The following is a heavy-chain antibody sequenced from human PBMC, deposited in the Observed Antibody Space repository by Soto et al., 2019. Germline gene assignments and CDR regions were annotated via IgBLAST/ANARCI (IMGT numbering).Heavy chain of an antibody. CDR1: GGTFSSYA. D-gene: IGHD6-13*01. Sequence: QVQLVQSGAEVKKPGSSVKVSCKASGGTFSSYAISWVRQAPGQGVEWMGGIIPFFGTANYAQKFQGRVTLTADEYTSTADMELSSLRSEDTAVYYCAGSVQQPLVLVRAFDIWGQGTKDTVSS. V-gene: IGHV1-69*01. J-gene: IGHJ3*02. CDR2: IIPFFGTA. CDR3: AGSVQQPLVLVRAFDI.